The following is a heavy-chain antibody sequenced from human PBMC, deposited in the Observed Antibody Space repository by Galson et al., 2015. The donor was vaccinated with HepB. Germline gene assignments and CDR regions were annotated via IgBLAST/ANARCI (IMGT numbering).Heavy chain of an antibody. CDR2: ISGSGGST. D-gene: IGHD1-26*01. CDR3: AKDGPSGTYPKAFDY. J-gene: IGHJ4*02. V-gene: IGHV3-23*01. Sequence: SLRLSCAASGFTFSSYAMSWVRQAPRKGLEWVSAISGSGGSTYYADSVKGRFTISRDNSKNTLYLQMNSLRDEDTAVYYCAKDGPSGTYPKAFDYWGQGTLVTVSS. CDR1: GFTFSSYA.